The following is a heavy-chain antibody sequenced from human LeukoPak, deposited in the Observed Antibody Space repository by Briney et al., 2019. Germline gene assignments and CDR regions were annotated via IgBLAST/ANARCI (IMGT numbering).Heavy chain of an antibody. CDR3: AKQAPGSYYGGNAFDI. D-gene: IGHD1-26*01. J-gene: IGHJ3*02. V-gene: IGHV3-30*18. CDR1: GFTFSSYG. CDR2: ISYDGSNK. Sequence: PGGSLRLSCAASGFTFSSYGMHWVRQAPAKGLEWVAVISYDGSNKYYADSVKGRFTISRDNSKNTLYLQMNSLRAEDTAVYYCAKQAPGSYYGGNAFDIWGQGTMVTVSS.